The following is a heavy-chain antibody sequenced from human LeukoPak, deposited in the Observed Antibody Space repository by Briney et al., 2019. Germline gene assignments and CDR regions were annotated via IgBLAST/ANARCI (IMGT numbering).Heavy chain of an antibody. J-gene: IGHJ4*02. CDR3: AKAGYLSSPYYFDY. CDR2: IYPGDSDT. D-gene: IGHD6-13*01. V-gene: IGHV5-51*01. Sequence: GESLKISCEGSGYSFTSYWIGWVRQMPGKGLEWMGIIYPGDSDTRYSPSFQGQVTFSADKSISTAYLQWSSLKASDTVMYYCAKAGYLSSPYYFDYWGQGTLVTVSS. CDR1: GYSFTSYW.